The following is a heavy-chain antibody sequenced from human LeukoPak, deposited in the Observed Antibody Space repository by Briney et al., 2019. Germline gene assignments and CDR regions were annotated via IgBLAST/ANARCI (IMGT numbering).Heavy chain of an antibody. V-gene: IGHV1-8*03. CDR1: GYTFTRYH. CDR2: TNPNSGNT. Sequence: ASVKVSCKPSGYTFTRYHMHWVRQAPGQGLDWMGWTNPNSGNTGYAQKFQGRVTITSVSSIRTAYRELSSLRSEGAAVYCCARGYMDVWGKGTTVTVSS. J-gene: IGHJ6*03. CDR3: ARGYMDV.